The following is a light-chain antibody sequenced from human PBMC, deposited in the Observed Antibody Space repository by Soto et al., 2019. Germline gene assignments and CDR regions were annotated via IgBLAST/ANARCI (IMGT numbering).Light chain of an antibody. J-gene: IGLJ1*01. CDR3: QSYDSSLSGYV. CDR1: SSNIGSVYD. CDR2: GNN. V-gene: IGLV1-40*01. Sequence: QSVLTQPPSVSGAPGQRVTISCTGSSSNIGSVYDVHWYQQLPGAATKLLIYGNNNRPSGVPDRFFGSKSGTSASLAITGLQAEDEADYYCQSYDSSLSGYVFGTGTKVTVL.